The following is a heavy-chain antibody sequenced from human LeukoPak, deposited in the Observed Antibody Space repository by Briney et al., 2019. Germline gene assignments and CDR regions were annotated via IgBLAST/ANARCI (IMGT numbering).Heavy chain of an antibody. Sequence: ASVKVSCKASGYTFTSYGISWVRQAPGRGLEWMGWISAYNGNTNYAQKLQGRVTMTTDTSTSTAYMELRSLRSDDTAVYYCAREGGSSPKYYYGMDVWGQGTTVTVSS. CDR1: GYTFTSYG. CDR2: ISAYNGNT. CDR3: AREGGSSPKYYYGMDV. J-gene: IGHJ6*02. V-gene: IGHV1-18*01.